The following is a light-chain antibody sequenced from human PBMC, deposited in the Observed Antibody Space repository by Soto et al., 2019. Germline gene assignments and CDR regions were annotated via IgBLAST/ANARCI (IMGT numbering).Light chain of an antibody. CDR3: STWDDSLRGLV. CDR1: SSNIGGNS. J-gene: IGLJ2*01. V-gene: IGLV1-44*01. Sequence: QCVLTQPPSASGAPGQGISISCSGSSSNIGGNSVSWYRQVPGTAPKLLIFSNHQRPSGVPDRFSGSKSGTSASLAISGLQSEDEADYYCSTWDDSLRGLVFGGGTKLTVL. CDR2: SNH.